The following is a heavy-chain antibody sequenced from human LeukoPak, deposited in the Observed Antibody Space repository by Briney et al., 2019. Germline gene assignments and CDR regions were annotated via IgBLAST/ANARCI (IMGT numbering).Heavy chain of an antibody. D-gene: IGHD3-9*01. CDR3: ARGVDYVVSTGYSDYFDY. J-gene: IGHJ4*02. CDR1: GFTFSSYW. Sequence: PGGSLRLSCAASGFTFSSYWMHWVRQAPGKGLVWVSRINSDGSTYADSVKGRFTISRDNAKNTLYLQMNSLRAEDTAVYYCARGVDYVVSTGYSDYFDYWGQGTLVTVSS. CDR2: INSDGS. V-gene: IGHV3-74*03.